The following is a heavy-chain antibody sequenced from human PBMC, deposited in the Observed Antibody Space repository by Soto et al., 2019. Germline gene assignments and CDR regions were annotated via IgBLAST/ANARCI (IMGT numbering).Heavy chain of an antibody. J-gene: IGHJ4*02. Sequence: PGESLKISCKGSGYSFTSYWIGWVRQMPGKGLEWMGIIYPGDSDTRYSPSFQGQVTISADKSISTAYLQWSSLKASETAMYYCASRYGYCSGGSCPFDYWGQGTLVTVSS. D-gene: IGHD2-15*01. CDR3: ASRYGYCSGGSCPFDY. CDR1: GYSFTSYW. CDR2: IYPGDSDT. V-gene: IGHV5-51*01.